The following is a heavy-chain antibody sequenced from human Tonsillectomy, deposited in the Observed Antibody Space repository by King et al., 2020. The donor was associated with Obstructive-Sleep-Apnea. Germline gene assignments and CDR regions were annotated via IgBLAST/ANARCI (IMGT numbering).Heavy chain of an antibody. CDR2: ITHSGRT. V-gene: IGHV4-34*01. Sequence: VQLQQWGAVLLKPSATLSLTSAVYGGSFSGYYCGWILHPPGKGLEWIGEITHSGRTNHNPSLKRRDTISVDTSKNPFSLTLRAVTAAATAVYYCARGPRITIFGVVIRGWFDPWGQGTLVTVSS. CDR3: ARGPRITIFGVVIRGWFDP. J-gene: IGHJ5*02. D-gene: IGHD3-3*01. CDR1: GGSFSGYY.